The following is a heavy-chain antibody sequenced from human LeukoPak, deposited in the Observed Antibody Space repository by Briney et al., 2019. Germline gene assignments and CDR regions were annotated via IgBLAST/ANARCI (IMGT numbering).Heavy chain of an antibody. CDR1: GGSISSYY. Sequence: SETLSLTCAVSGGSISSYYWSWIRQPPGKGLEWIGYIYYDGSTNYNPSLKGRVTISVDTSKNQFSLKVSSVTAADTAVYYCARHSQRATTVLYWGQGTLVTVSS. CDR2: IYYDGST. J-gene: IGHJ4*02. V-gene: IGHV4-59*08. D-gene: IGHD4-17*01. CDR3: ARHSQRATTVLY.